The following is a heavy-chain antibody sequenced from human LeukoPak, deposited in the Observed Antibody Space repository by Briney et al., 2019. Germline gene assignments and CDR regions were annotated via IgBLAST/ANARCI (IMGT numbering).Heavy chain of an antibody. D-gene: IGHD6-13*01. CDR1: GYTFTGYY. Sequence: ASVKVSCKASGYTFTGYYMHWVRQAPGQGLEWMGWINPNSGGTNYAQKLQGRVTMTTNTSTSTAYMELRSLRSDDTAVYYCARVQQLVRGGFGAFDIWGQGTMVTVSS. J-gene: IGHJ3*02. CDR3: ARVQQLVRGGFGAFDI. CDR2: INPNSGGT. V-gene: IGHV1-2*02.